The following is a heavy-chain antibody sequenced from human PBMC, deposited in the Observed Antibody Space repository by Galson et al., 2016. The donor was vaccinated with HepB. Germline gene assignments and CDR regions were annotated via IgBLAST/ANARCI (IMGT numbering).Heavy chain of an antibody. V-gene: IGHV3-33*01. D-gene: IGHD6-19*01. CDR2: IWYDGSNK. J-gene: IGHJ4*02. CDR1: GFTFSSYG. Sequence: SLRLSCAASGFTFSSYGMHWVRQAPGKGLEWMAVIWYDGSNKYYADSVKGRFTISRDNSKNALYLQMNSLRAEDTAVYYCARVRWLEPLDYWGQGTLVTVSS. CDR3: ARVRWLEPLDY.